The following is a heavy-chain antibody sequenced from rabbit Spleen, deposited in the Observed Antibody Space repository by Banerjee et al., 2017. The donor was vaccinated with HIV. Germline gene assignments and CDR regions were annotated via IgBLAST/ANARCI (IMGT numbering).Heavy chain of an antibody. D-gene: IGHD2-1*01. V-gene: IGHV1S45*01. CDR2: INTATGKS. Sequence: QEQLEESGGGLVKPEGSLTLTCKASRFSFSDRDVMCWVRQAPGKGLEWIGCINTATGKSVYASWAKGRFTIPKTSSTTVTLQMTSLTAADTATYFCARGSATMTMVITGFYLNLWGPGTLVTVS. CDR1: RFSFSDRDV. J-gene: IGHJ4*01. CDR3: ARGSATMTMVITGFYLNL.